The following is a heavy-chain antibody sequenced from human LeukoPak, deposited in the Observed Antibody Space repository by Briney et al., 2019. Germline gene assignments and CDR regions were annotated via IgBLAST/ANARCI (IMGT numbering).Heavy chain of an antibody. Sequence: SETLSLTCTVSGGSISSGDYYWSWIRQPPGKGLEWIGYIYYSGSTYYNPSLKSRVTISVDTSKNQFSLNLSSVTAADMAVYYCARGLYDSGTGWFDPWGQGTLVTVSS. CDR2: IYYSGST. D-gene: IGHD3-22*01. V-gene: IGHV4-30-4*01. CDR3: ARGLYDSGTGWFDP. J-gene: IGHJ5*02. CDR1: GGSISSGDYY.